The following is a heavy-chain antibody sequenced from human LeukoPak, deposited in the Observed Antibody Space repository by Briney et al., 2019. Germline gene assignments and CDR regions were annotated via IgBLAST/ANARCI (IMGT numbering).Heavy chain of an antibody. J-gene: IGHJ3*02. CDR2: IGIAGDT. D-gene: IGHD5/OR15-5a*01. CDR1: GFTFSSYD. Sequence: GGSLRLSYAASGFTFSSYDMHWVRQAPGRGLEWVSAIGIAGDTYYPDSVKGRFTISRENAKNSMYLQMNSLKDGDTAVYYCIRGGIQVSGIDAFDIWGQGTMVTVSS. V-gene: IGHV3-13*01. CDR3: IRGGIQVSGIDAFDI.